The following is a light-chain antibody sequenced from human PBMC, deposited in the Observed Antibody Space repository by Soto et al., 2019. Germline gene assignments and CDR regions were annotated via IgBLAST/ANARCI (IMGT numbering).Light chain of an antibody. CDR2: DAS. CDR3: QQRATWPQT. V-gene: IGKV3-11*01. Sequence: DIVLTQSPATLSLSPGERATLSCRASQSVSSYLAWYQQKPGQAPRLLIYDASNRATGIPARFSGSGSGTDFTLTISSLEPEDLAVYYCQQRATWPQTFGQGTKVDIK. CDR1: QSVSSY. J-gene: IGKJ1*01.